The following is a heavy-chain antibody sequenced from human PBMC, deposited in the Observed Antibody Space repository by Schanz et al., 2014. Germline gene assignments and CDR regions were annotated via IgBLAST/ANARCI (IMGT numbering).Heavy chain of an antibody. CDR3: XXKGMPPIWSGYPYFFDF. D-gene: IGHD3-9*01. J-gene: IGHJ2*01. CDR1: GYTLTNFD. Sequence: QVQLVQSGAEVKKPGASVKVSCKASGYTLTNFDINWVRQAPGQGLEWMGWMNPNSGTTGYAQKXXXXXXXXXXXXXXXXXXXXRGLXSXXXXXXXXXXKGMPPIWSGYPYFFDFWGRGTLVTVSS. CDR2: MNPNSGTT. V-gene: IGHV1-8*01.